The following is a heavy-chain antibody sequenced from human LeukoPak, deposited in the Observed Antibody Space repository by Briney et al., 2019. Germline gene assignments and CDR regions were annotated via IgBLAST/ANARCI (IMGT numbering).Heavy chain of an antibody. Sequence: GESLKISCKGSGYSFTSYWISWVRQMPGKGLELMGRIDPRDSYTNYSPSFQGHVTISADKSISTAYLQWSSLKASDTAMYYCARHVTRYCSGGSCYSNWFDPWGQGTLVTVSS. J-gene: IGHJ5*02. CDR3: ARHVTRYCSGGSCYSNWFDP. V-gene: IGHV5-10-1*01. CDR2: IDPRDSYT. D-gene: IGHD2-15*01. CDR1: GYSFTSYW.